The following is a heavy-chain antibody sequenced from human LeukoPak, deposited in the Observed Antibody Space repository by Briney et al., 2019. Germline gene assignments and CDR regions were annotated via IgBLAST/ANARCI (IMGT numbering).Heavy chain of an antibody. CDR3: VRGRYNYGFDS. D-gene: IGHD5-18*01. V-gene: IGHV4-4*02. Sequence: SETLSLTCDVSGDSISGSNWWNWVRQPPGKGLEWIGGVYHSGSTNYNPSLKSRVTMSVDKSKNQFSLELRSVTAADTAVFYCVRGRYNYGFDSWGQGTLVTVSS. CDR1: GDSISGSNW. CDR2: VYHSGST. J-gene: IGHJ4*02.